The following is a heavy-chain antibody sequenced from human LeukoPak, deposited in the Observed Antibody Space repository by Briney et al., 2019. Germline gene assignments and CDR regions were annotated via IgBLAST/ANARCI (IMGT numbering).Heavy chain of an antibody. V-gene: IGHV1-69*04. CDR3: ARGLSGGLRFLEWFPLTRPYYFDY. D-gene: IGHD3-3*01. CDR1: GGTFSSYA. Sequence: ASVKVSCKASGGTFSSYAISWVRQAPGQGLEWMGRIIPILGIANYAQKFQGRVTITADKSTSTAYMELSSLRSEDTAVYYCARGLSGGLRFLEWFPLTRPYYFDYWGQGTLVTVSS. CDR2: IIPILGIA. J-gene: IGHJ4*02.